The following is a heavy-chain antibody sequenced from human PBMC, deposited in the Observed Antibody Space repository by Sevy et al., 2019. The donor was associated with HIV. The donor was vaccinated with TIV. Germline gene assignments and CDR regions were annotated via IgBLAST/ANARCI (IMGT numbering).Heavy chain of an antibody. CDR1: GFTFRSYA. Sequence: GGSLRLSCAASGFTFRSYAMNWVRQAPGKGLEWVSCISGSGGNTYYADSVKGRFTISRDNSKNTLYLQMNSLRAEDTAVYSCAKDYYDGSGYYPQGAFDIWGQGTMATVSS. CDR3: AKDYYDGSGYYPQGAFDI. CDR2: ISGSGGNT. D-gene: IGHD3-22*01. V-gene: IGHV3-23*01. J-gene: IGHJ3*02.